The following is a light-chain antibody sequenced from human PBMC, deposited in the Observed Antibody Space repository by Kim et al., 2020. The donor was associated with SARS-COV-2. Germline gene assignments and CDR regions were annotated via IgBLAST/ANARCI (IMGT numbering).Light chain of an antibody. CDR3: NSRESSANHWM. Sequence: SSELTQDPAVSVALGQTVRITCQGDSLRSYYASWYQQKPGRAPVLVFYGKNNRPSGIPDRFSGSYSGNTASLTITAAQAEDEADYYCNSRESSANHWMFGGGTKLTVL. J-gene: IGLJ3*02. CDR1: SLRSYY. CDR2: GKN. V-gene: IGLV3-19*01.